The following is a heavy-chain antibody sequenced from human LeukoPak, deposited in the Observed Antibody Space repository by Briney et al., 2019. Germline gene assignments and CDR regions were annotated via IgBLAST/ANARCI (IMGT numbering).Heavy chain of an antibody. CDR1: GYSCNTYA. J-gene: IGHJ4*02. CDR3: ARDFYETSGHYY. Sequence: PGRSLRLSCAASGYSCNTYAVHGVRQAPGKGLEGVALISYDGSNKYYADSVKGRFTISRDNYRNTLYLQMNSMSTEDTAVYYCARDFYETSGHYYWGQGTLVTVSS. CDR2: ISYDGSNK. V-gene: IGHV3-30-3*01. D-gene: IGHD3-22*01.